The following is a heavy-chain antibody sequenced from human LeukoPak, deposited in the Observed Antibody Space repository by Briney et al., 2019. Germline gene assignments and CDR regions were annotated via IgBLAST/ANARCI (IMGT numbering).Heavy chain of an antibody. Sequence: ASVKVSCKASGYTFTKYAINWVRQAPGQGVKWMGWISPYNGNTDYAQTLQGRVTMTADTYTSTAYMELRSLTSDDTAVYYCTGDPELTRNGYHYFDYWGQGSLVTVSS. CDR1: GYTFTKYA. V-gene: IGHV1-18*01. J-gene: IGHJ4*02. CDR2: ISPYNGNT. D-gene: IGHD3-22*01. CDR3: TGDPELTRNGYHYFDY.